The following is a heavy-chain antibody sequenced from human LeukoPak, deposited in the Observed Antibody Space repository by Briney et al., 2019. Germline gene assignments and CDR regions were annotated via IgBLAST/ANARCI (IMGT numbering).Heavy chain of an antibody. D-gene: IGHD3-16*01. CDR2: ISGSGGST. J-gene: IGHJ4*02. CDR1: GFAFSSYA. CDR3: ARGSSQLAY. Sequence: QSGGSLRLSCAASGFAFSSYAMSWVRQAPGKGLEWVSAISGSGGSTYYADSVKGRFTISRDNSKSTLFLQMNSLRGDDTAVYYCARGSSQLAYWGQGTLVTASS. V-gene: IGHV3-23*01.